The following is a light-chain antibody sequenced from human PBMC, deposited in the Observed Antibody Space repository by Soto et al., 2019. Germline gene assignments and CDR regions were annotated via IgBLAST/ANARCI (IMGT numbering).Light chain of an antibody. J-gene: IGKJ1*01. V-gene: IGKV3-20*01. Sequence: EVVLTLSPGTLSFSRGQGAARSCRGSQSVSNNCVDWYQKIPGQSPRLLIFGASSRETGIQDRSSGSGSGTDFTLTISRLEPEDFAVYDCPQPGSPPWKVGQGTKVDIK. CDR2: GAS. CDR3: PQPGSPPWK. CDR1: QSVSNNC.